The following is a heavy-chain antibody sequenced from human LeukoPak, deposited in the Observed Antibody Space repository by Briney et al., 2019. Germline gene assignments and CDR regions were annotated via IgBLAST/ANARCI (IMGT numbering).Heavy chain of an antibody. J-gene: IGHJ4*02. CDR3: ARDRWFGESLPAHFEY. D-gene: IGHD3-10*01. Sequence: GGSLRLSCAASGFTFSSYCMTWVRQAPGKGLERVSYISGNSSTIYYADSVKGRFTISRDNAKNSLYLQMNSLRVEDTAFYYCARDRWFGESLPAHFEYWGQGTLVTVSS. CDR1: GFTFSSYC. V-gene: IGHV3-48*01. CDR2: ISGNSSTI.